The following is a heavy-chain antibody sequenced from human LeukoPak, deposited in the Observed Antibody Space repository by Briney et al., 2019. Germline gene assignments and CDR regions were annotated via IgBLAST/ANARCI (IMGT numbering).Heavy chain of an antibody. Sequence: GGSLRLSCAASGFTFSSYGMHWVRQAPGKGLEWVAFIRYDGSNKYYADSVKGRFTISRDNSKNTLYLQMNSLRAEDTAVYYCARVQSGYDLGSHYYYYMDVWGKGTTVTISS. CDR3: ARVQSGYDLGSHYYYYMDV. D-gene: IGHD5-12*01. J-gene: IGHJ6*03. V-gene: IGHV3-30*02. CDR1: GFTFSSYG. CDR2: IRYDGSNK.